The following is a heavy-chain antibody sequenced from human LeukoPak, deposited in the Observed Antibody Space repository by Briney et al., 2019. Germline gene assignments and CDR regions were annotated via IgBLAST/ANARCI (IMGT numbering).Heavy chain of an antibody. J-gene: IGHJ6*02. Sequence: SETLSLTCTVSGGSISSSSYYWGWIRQPPGKGLEWIGSIYYSGSTYYNPSLKSRVTISVDTSKNQFSLKLSSVTAADTAVYYCASSNHGYSYGYGYYYYGMDVWGQGTTVTVSS. CDR1: GGSISSSSYY. D-gene: IGHD5-18*01. CDR3: ASSNHGYSYGYGYYYYGMDV. CDR2: IYYSGST. V-gene: IGHV4-39*01.